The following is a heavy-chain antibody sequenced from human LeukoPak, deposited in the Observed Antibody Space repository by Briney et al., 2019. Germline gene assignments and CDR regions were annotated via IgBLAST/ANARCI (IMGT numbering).Heavy chain of an antibody. Sequence: GRSLRLSCAASGFTFSSYGMHWVRQAPGKGLEWVAVIWYDGSNKYYADSVKGRSTISRDNSKNTLYLQMNSLRAEDTAVYYCARDLDTAMDYWGQGTLVTVSS. J-gene: IGHJ4*02. CDR2: IWYDGSNK. CDR3: ARDLDTAMDY. CDR1: GFTFSSYG. D-gene: IGHD5-18*01. V-gene: IGHV3-33*01.